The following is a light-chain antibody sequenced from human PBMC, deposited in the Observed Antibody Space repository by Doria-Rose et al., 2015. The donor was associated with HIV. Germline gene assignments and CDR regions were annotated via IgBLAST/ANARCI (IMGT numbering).Light chain of an antibody. V-gene: IGKV3-20*01. CDR1: QSFSSTY. CDR2: DGS. Sequence: EIALTQSPGTLSLSPGERATLSCRASQSFSSTYLAWYQQKPGQAPSLLIYDGSTRATGIPDRFSASGSGTDFTLTINRLDPEDFALYYCHQYGTSWTFGQGTKVEI. CDR3: HQYGTSWT. J-gene: IGKJ1*01.